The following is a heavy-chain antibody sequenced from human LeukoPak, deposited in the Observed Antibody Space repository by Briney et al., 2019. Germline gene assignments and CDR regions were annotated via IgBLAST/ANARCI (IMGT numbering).Heavy chain of an antibody. V-gene: IGHV4-39*01. CDR2: IYYSGST. D-gene: IGHD5-24*01. J-gene: IGHJ4*02. Sequence: SETLSLTCTVSGGSISSSSYYWGWIRQPPGKGLEWSGSIYYSGSTYYNPSLKSRVTLSVDTSKNQFSLKLSSVPAADTAAYYCARLELDGYNWYYSGQGTLVTVSS. CDR1: GGSISSSSYY. CDR3: ARLELDGYNWYY.